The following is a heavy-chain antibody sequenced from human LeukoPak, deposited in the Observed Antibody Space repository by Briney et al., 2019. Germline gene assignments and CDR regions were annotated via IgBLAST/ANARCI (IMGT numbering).Heavy chain of an antibody. CDR1: GFTVSSNY. V-gene: IGHV3-64*02. CDR3: ARVGPETAFDY. D-gene: IGHD1-14*01. J-gene: IGHJ4*02. Sequence: GGSLRLSRAASGFTVSSNYMSWVRQSPGRGLEYVSAINYKGGTTYYADSVKGRFTISRDNSRNTLYLQMASLRGEDMAVYYCARVGPETAFDYWGQGTLVTVSS. CDR2: INYKGGTT.